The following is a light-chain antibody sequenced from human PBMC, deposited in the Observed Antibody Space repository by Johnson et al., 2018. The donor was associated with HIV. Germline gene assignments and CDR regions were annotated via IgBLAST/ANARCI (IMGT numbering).Light chain of an antibody. J-gene: IGLJ1*01. CDR3: GTWDSSLRVGF. Sequence: QSVLTQPPSVSAAPGQKVTISCSGSSSNIGNNYVSWYQQLPGTAPKLLIYDNNKRPSGIPDRFSGSKSAPSATLAITALQPGDEADYYCGTWDSSLRVGFFGTGTKVTVL. CDR2: DNN. CDR1: SSNIGNNY. V-gene: IGLV1-51*01.